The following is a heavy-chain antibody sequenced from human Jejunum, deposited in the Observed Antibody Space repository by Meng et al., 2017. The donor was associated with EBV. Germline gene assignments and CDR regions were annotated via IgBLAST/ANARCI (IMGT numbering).Heavy chain of an antibody. J-gene: IGHJ4*02. CDR2: IYWDDSR. D-gene: IGHD1-26*01. CDR1: GFSLRANGVG. V-gene: IGHV2-5*02. Sequence: NPLNESCPTPVKPTQTLTLACTFSGFSLRANGVGVAWIRQPPGKALEWLAVIYWDDSRLYSPSLRSRLTITKDTSKNQVVLIMTNMDPVDTATYYCAHKGSGSYPLDYWGQGTLVTVSS. CDR3: AHKGSGSYPLDY.